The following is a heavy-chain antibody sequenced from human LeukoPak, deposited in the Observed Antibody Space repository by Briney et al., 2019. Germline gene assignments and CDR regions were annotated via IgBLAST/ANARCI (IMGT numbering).Heavy chain of an antibody. CDR1: GFTFSDYS. Sequence: GGSLRLSCAASGFTFSDYSMHWVRQAPGKGLEWVAVISYDGSNKYYADSVKGRFTISRDNSKNTLYLQMNSLRAEDTAVYYCASIYSSSYDAFDIWGQGTMVTVSS. CDR2: ISYDGSNK. D-gene: IGHD6-13*01. V-gene: IGHV3-30*03. CDR3: ASIYSSSYDAFDI. J-gene: IGHJ3*02.